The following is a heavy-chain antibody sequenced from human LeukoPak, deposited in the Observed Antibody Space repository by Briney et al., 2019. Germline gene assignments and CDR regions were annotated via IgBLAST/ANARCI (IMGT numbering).Heavy chain of an antibody. D-gene: IGHD1-26*01. CDR3: VRDVTRGGR. CDR1: GYTFTGYY. Sequence: GASVKVSCKASGYTFTGYYMHWARQAPGQGLEWMGWINSNTGDTYYAQKFQGRVTMTRDTSISTAYMELTSLTSDDTAVYYCVRDVTRGGRWGQGTLVAVSS. CDR2: INSNTGDT. V-gene: IGHV1-2*02. J-gene: IGHJ4*02.